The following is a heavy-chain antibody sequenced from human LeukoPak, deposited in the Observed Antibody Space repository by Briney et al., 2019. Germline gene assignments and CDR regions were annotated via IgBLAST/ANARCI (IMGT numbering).Heavy chain of an antibody. CDR2: IYYSGST. V-gene: IGHV4-59*01. Sequence: SETLSLTCTVSGGSISSYYWSWIRQPPGKGLEWIGYIYYSGSTNYNPSLKSRVTISVDTSKNQFSLKLSSVTAADTAVYYCARASVTYYYYYYMDVWGKGTTVTVSS. J-gene: IGHJ6*03. CDR3: ARASVTYYYYYYMDV. CDR1: GGSISSYY. D-gene: IGHD4-11*01.